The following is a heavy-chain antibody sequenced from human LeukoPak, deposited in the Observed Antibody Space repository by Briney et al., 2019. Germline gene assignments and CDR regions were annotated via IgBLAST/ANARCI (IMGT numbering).Heavy chain of an antibody. J-gene: IGHJ3*02. CDR2: FYYRWRT. CDR1: GRLLSIY. V-gene: IGHV4-59*08. Sequence: SDPLSLLCSVWGRLLSIYWGWIRQPPGQGTESIGIFYYRWRTNYRPSLRIRETISRDTRKRQFSLKLSSVSAAGTAVCSWVPSKYYDSSASAFDIWGQGTMVTVSS. CDR3: VPSKYYDSSASAFDI. D-gene: IGHD3-22*01.